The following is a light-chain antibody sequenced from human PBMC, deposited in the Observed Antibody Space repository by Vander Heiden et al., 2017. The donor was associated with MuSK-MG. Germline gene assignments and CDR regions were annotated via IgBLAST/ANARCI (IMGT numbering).Light chain of an antibody. V-gene: IGKV1-39*01. CDR1: QSISSY. J-gene: IGKJ1*01. CDR2: AAS. Sequence: DVQMTQSPSSLSASVGDRVTITCRASQSISSYLNWYQQKPGKAPKLLIYAASSLQSGVSSRFSGSRSGTDFTLTISSLQPEDVATYYCQQSHRTTWTFGQGTKVDFK. CDR3: QQSHRTTWT.